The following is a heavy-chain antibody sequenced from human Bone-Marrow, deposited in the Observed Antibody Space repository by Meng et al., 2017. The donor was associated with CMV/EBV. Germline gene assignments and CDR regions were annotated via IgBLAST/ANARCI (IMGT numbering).Heavy chain of an antibody. D-gene: IGHD5-18*01. V-gene: IGHV4-59*01. Sequence: SETLSPTCIIAGGSISSYYWSWIRQPPGKGLEWIGYTYYSGSTNYNPSLKSRVTISVDTSKNQFSLKLSSVTAADTAVYYCARDGYSYGFKNYGMDVWGQGTTVTVSS. CDR3: ARDGYSYGFKNYGMDV. J-gene: IGHJ6*02. CDR2: TYYSGST. CDR1: GGSISSYY.